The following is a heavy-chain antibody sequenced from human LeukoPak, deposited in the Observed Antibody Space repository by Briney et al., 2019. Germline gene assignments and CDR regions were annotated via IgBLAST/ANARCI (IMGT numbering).Heavy chain of an antibody. D-gene: IGHD3-3*01. CDR1: GYTFTSYY. CDR3: ARGLIDSDFGVVTSSDY. Sequence: GESLKISCKASGYTFTSYYMHWVRQAPGQGLEWMGIINPSGGSTSYAQKFQGRVTMTRDTSTSTAYMELRSLRSDDTAVYYCARGLIDSDFGVVTSSDYWGQGTLVTVSS. CDR2: INPSGGST. J-gene: IGHJ4*02. V-gene: IGHV1-46*01.